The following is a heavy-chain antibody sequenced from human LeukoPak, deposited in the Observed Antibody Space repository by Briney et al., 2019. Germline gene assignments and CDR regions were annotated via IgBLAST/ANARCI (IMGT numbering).Heavy chain of an antibody. CDR3: ARSHIAARSGALPHYYYYYMDV. J-gene: IGHJ6*03. V-gene: IGHV1-69*13. CDR2: IIPIFGTA. CDR1: GGTFSSYA. Sequence: SVKVSCKASGGTFSSYAISWVRQAPGQGLEWMGGIIPIFGTANYAQKFQGRVTITADESTSTAYMELSSLRSEDTAVYYCARSHIAARSGALPHYYYYYMDVWGKGTTVTVSS. D-gene: IGHD6-6*01.